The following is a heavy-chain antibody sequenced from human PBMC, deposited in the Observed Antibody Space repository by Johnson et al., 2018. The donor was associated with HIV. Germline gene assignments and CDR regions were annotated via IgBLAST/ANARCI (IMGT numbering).Heavy chain of an antibody. CDR1: GFSFSSFA. Sequence: QVQLVESGGGVVRPGGSLRLSCAASGFSFSSFAMHWVRQAPGKGLEWVAVISYDGSNKYYADSVKGRFTISRDSSKNTLYLQMNSLRAEDTAVYYCGRDINYSNYVTDAFDIWGQGTMVTVSA. CDR2: ISYDGSNK. J-gene: IGHJ3*02. V-gene: IGHV3-30-3*01. D-gene: IGHD4-11*01. CDR3: GRDINYSNYVTDAFDI.